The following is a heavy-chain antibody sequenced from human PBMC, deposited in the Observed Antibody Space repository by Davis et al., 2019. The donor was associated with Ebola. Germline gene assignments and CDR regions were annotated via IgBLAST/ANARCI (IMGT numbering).Heavy chain of an antibody. CDR3: ARVVYSYDSWFDP. D-gene: IGHD5-18*01. J-gene: IGHJ5*02. CDR2: IYSGGST. V-gene: IGHV3-53*04. CDR1: GFTVSSNY. Sequence: PGGSLRLSCAASGFTVSSNYMSWVRQAPGKGLEWVSVIYSGGSTYYADSVKGRFTISRHNSKNTLYLQMNSLRAEDTAVYYCARVVYSYDSWFDPWGQGTLVTVSS.